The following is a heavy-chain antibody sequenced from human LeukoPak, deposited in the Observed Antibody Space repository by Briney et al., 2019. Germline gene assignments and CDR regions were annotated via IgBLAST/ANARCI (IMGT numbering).Heavy chain of an antibody. CDR3: ARGGYCSSNSCSGFDP. Sequence: SQTLSHTCAISGDSVSSNSSAWNWIRQSPSRGLECLGRTYYRSKWYNDYAVSVKSRITINPDTSTDQFSLPLSSVTPAATAVYYCARGGYCSSNSCSGFDPWGQGTLVTVSS. V-gene: IGHV6-1*01. CDR2: TYYRSKWYN. CDR1: GDSVSSNSSA. J-gene: IGHJ5*02. D-gene: IGHD2-2*01.